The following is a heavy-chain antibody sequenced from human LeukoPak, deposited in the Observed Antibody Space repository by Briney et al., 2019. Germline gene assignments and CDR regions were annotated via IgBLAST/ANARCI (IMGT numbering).Heavy chain of an antibody. CDR2: INHSGST. CDR1: GGPFSGYY. CDR3: ARDGYYYDSSGAFDY. V-gene: IGHV4-34*01. Sequence: PSETLSLTCAVYGGPFSGYYWRWIRQPPGKGLEWIGEINHSGSTKYNPSLKSRVPLSVESSKNQCSLKLSSVAAADTAVYYCARDGYYYDSSGAFDYWGQGTLVTVSS. J-gene: IGHJ4*02. D-gene: IGHD3-22*01.